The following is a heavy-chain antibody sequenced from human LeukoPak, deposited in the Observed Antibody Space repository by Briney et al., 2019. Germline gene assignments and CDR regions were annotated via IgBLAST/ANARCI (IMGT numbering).Heavy chain of an antibody. CDR2: IYHSGST. J-gene: IGHJ3*02. D-gene: IGHD3-22*01. V-gene: IGHV4-31*03. Sequence: TSETLSLTCTVSGVSINSGGYYWSWIRLHPGKGLEWIGHIYHSGSTYYNPSLRSRVSMSVDTSKSHFSLKLSSVTAADTAVYYCASYQSSVRGAFDIWGQGTMVIVSS. CDR3: ASYQSSVRGAFDI. CDR1: GVSINSGGYY.